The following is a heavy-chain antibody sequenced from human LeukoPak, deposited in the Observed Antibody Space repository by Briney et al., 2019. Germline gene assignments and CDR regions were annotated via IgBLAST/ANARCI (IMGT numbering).Heavy chain of an antibody. CDR3: ARNRDSYGYWDFDY. Sequence: GGSLRLSCAASGFAFSGYWMSWVRQAPGKGLEWVANIKQDGSEKYYVDSVKGRFTISRDNAKNSLYLQMNSLRAEGTALYYCARNRDSYGYWDFDYWGQGTLVTVSS. J-gene: IGHJ4*02. V-gene: IGHV3-7*01. CDR2: IKQDGSEK. D-gene: IGHD5-18*01. CDR1: GFAFSGYW.